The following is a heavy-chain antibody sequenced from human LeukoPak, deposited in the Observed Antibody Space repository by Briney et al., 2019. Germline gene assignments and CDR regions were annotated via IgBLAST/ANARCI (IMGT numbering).Heavy chain of an antibody. CDR1: GFTVSSNY. CDR3: ARVRPQDGFDI. Sequence: GGSLRLSCAASGFTVSSNYMSWVRQAPGKGLEWVSSISSSSSYIYYADSVKGRFTISRDNAKNSLYLQMNSLKASDTAMYYCARVRPQDGFDIWGQGTMVTVSS. CDR2: ISSSSSYI. J-gene: IGHJ3*02. V-gene: IGHV3-21*04.